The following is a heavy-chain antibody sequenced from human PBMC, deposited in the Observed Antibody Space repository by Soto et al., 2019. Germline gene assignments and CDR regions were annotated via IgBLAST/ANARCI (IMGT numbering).Heavy chain of an antibody. CDR2: ISAYNGNT. CDR3: ARLACSSASCYTHNAFDI. V-gene: IGHV1-18*01. Sequence: ASVKVSCKASGYTFTSYGISWVRQAPGQGLEWMGWISAYNGNTNYAQKLQGRVTMTTDTSTSTAYMELRSLRSDDTAVYYCARLACSSASCYTHNAFDIWGQGTMVTVSS. J-gene: IGHJ3*02. D-gene: IGHD2-2*02. CDR1: GYTFTSYG.